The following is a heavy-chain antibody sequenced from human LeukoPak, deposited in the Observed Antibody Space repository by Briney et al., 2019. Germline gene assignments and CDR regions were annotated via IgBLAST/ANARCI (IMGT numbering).Heavy chain of an antibody. V-gene: IGHV4-34*01. CDR2: INHSGST. D-gene: IGHD3-22*01. J-gene: IGHJ6*03. CDR3: ARDNYYDSNYMDV. Sequence: SETLSLTCAVYGGSFSGYYWSWIRQPPGKGMEWIGEINHSGSTNYNPSLKSRVTISVDTSKNQFSLKLSSVTAADTAVYYCARDNYYDSNYMDVWGKGTTVTVSS. CDR1: GGSFSGYY.